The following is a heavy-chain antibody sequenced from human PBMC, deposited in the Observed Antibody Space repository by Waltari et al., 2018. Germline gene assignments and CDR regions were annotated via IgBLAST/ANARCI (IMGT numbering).Heavy chain of an antibody. CDR1: GGSFSVYY. CDR3: ARAPPRRYYDSSGYFRANWFDP. V-gene: IGHV4-34*01. J-gene: IGHJ5*02. CDR2: INHSGST. D-gene: IGHD3-22*01. Sequence: QVQLQQWGAGLLKPSETLSLTCAVYGGSFSVYYRTWIRQPPGKGLGGIGEINHSGSTNYNPSLKSRVTISVDTSKNQFSLKLSSVTAADTAVYYCARAPPRRYYDSSGYFRANWFDPWGQGTLVTVSS.